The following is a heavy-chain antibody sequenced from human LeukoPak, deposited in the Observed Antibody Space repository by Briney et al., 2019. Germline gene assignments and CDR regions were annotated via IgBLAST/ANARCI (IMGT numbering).Heavy chain of an antibody. V-gene: IGHV4-59*01. CDR2: IYYSGST. D-gene: IGHD6-19*01. CDR3: ARDSSGWLDAFDI. CDR1: GGSISSYY. J-gene: IGHJ3*02. Sequence: SETLSLTCTVSGGSISSYYWSWIRQPPGKGPEWIGYIYYSGSTNYNPSLKSRVTISVDTSKNQFSLKLSSVTAADTAVYYCARDSSGWLDAFDIWGQGTMVTVSS.